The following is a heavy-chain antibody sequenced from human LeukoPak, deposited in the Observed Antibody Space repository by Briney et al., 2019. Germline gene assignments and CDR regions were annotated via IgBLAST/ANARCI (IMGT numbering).Heavy chain of an antibody. Sequence: SETLSLTCAVYGGSFSGYYWSWIRQPPGKGLEWIGEINHSGSTNYNPSLKSRVTISVDTSKNQFSLKLSSVTAADTAVYYCAVGPPDAFDIWGQGTMVTVSS. CDR1: GGSFSGYY. CDR3: AVGPPDAFDI. J-gene: IGHJ3*02. CDR2: INHSGST. V-gene: IGHV4-34*01.